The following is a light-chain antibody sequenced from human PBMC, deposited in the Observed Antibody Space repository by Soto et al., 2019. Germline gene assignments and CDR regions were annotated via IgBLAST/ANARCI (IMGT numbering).Light chain of an antibody. CDR3: QQYFSSPPGT. CDR2: WAS. CDR1: QSVLYSSNNKNY. J-gene: IGKJ2*01. Sequence: DIVMIQSPDSLAVSLGGRVTIYCRSSQSVLYSSNNKNYLAWYHQKPGQPPKLLIYWASTRDSGVPDQFSGSGASTDFTLTISSLQAECAAVYYCQQYFSSPPGTFGQGTKLEI. V-gene: IGKV4-1*01.